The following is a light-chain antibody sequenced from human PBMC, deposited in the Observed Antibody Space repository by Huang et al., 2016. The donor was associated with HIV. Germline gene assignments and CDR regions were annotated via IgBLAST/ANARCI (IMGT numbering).Light chain of an antibody. CDR3: QQYYSSPPLT. CDR1: QGISIS. J-gene: IGKJ4*01. Sequence: DIQMTQSPSSLSASVGDGVTITCRASQGISISLAWYQQKPGKAPKLLLYAASRLESGVPSRFSGSGSGTDYALTISSLQPEDLATYYCQQYYSSPPLTFGGGTKVEIK. CDR2: AAS. V-gene: IGKV1-NL1*01.